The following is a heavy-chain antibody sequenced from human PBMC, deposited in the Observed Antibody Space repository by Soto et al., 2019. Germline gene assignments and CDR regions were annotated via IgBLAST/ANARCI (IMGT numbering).Heavy chain of an antibody. CDR3: ARGYERYYYYYGMDV. Sequence: GASVKVSCKASGYTFTSYDINWVRQATGQGLEWMGWMNPNSGNTGYAQKFQGRVTRTRNTSISTAYMELSSLRSEDTAVYYCARGYERYYYYYGMDVWGQGTTVTVSS. D-gene: IGHD5-12*01. V-gene: IGHV1-8*01. CDR1: GYTFTSYD. CDR2: MNPNSGNT. J-gene: IGHJ6*02.